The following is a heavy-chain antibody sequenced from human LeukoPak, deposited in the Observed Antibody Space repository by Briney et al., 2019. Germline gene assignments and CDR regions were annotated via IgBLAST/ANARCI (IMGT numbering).Heavy chain of an antibody. CDR3: ARPKGSGWYPISGFDY. J-gene: IGHJ4*02. Sequence: PGGSLRLSRTASGFTFSSYWMHCVRQAPGKGLVWVSRINSAGISTNYADSVKGRFTISRDNAKNSLYLQMNRLRDEDTALYYCARPKGSGWYPISGFDYWGQGTLLTVSS. CDR2: INSAGIST. D-gene: IGHD6-19*01. V-gene: IGHV3-74*01. CDR1: GFTFSSYW.